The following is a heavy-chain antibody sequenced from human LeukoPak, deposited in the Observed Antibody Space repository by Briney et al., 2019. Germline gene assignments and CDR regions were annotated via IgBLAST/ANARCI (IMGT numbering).Heavy chain of an antibody. J-gene: IGHJ5*02. Sequence: SQTLSLTCTVSGGSISSGGYYWSWIRQHPGKGLEWIGYIYYSGSTYYNPSLKSRVTISVDTSKNQFSLKLSSVTAADTAVYYCARGGYYGGWFDPWGQGTLVTDSS. CDR1: GGSISSGGYY. CDR3: ARGGYYGGWFDP. V-gene: IGHV4-31*03. CDR2: IYYSGST. D-gene: IGHD4-23*01.